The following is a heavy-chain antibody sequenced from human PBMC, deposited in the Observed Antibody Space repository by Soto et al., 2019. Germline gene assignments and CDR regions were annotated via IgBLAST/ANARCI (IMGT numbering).Heavy chain of an antibody. Sequence: GGSLRLSCAASGFTFSSYSMNWVRQAPGKGLEWVSYISSSSSTIYYADSVKGRFTISRDNAKNSLYLQMNSLRAEDTAVYYCARASRRFLEWEDYYYYYMDVWGKGTTVTVSS. CDR2: ISSSSSTI. J-gene: IGHJ6*03. V-gene: IGHV3-48*01. CDR3: ARASRRFLEWEDYYYYYMDV. D-gene: IGHD3-3*01. CDR1: GFTFSSYS.